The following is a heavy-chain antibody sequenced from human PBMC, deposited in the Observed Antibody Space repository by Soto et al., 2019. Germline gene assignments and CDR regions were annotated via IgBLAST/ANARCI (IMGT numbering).Heavy chain of an antibody. J-gene: IGHJ5*02. CDR2: IYATGTT. CDR1: GASISGFY. V-gene: IGHV4-4*07. CDR3: VRDGTKTLRDWFDP. Sequence: SETLSLTCTVSGASISGFYWSWIRKSAGKGLEWVGRIYATGTTDYNPSLKSRVMMSVDTSKKQISLKLRSVTAADTAVYYCVRDGTKTLRDWFDPWGQGISVTVSS. D-gene: IGHD1-1*01.